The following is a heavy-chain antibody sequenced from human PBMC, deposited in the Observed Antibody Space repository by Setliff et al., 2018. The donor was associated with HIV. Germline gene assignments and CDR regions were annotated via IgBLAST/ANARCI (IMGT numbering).Heavy chain of an antibody. CDR3: AKDPNGSWNVGFYNYGMDV. V-gene: IGHV3-30*02. CDR1: GFTFSRYG. J-gene: IGHJ6*02. CDR2: IRYDATDK. Sequence: GGSLRLSCAASGFTFSRYGMHWVRQAPGKGLEWVAFIRYDATDKYYAESVRGRFTISRDYSRNTLYLQMNSLRAEDSAVYYFAKDPNGSWNVGFYNYGMDVWGQGTTFTVSS. D-gene: IGHD1-1*01.